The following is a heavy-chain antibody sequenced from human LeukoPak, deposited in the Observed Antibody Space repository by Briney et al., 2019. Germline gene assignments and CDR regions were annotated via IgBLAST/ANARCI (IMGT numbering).Heavy chain of an antibody. CDR1: GFTFSTFA. CDR3: AKDLKEVTANWFDP. CDR2: IFPSGGEI. J-gene: IGHJ5*02. D-gene: IGHD2-21*02. Sequence: GGSLRLSCAASGFTFSTFAMIWVRQPPGKGLEWVSSIFPSGGEIHYADSVRGRFTISRDNSKSTLSLQMNSLRAEDTAVYYCAKDLKEVTANWFDPWGQGTLVTVSS. V-gene: IGHV3-23*01.